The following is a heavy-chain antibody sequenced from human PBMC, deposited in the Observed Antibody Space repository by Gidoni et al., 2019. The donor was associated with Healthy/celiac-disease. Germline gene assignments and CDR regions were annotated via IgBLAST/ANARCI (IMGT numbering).Heavy chain of an antibody. V-gene: IGHV3-9*01. D-gene: IGHD3-22*01. Sequence: EVQLVESGGGLVQPGRSLRLSCAASGFTFDDYAMHWVRQAPGKGLEWVSGISWNSGSIGYADSVKGRFTISRDNAKNSLYLQMNSLRAEDTALYYCAKVIAIDYYDSSGHDAFDIWGQGTMVTVSS. CDR1: GFTFDDYA. CDR2: ISWNSGSI. J-gene: IGHJ3*02. CDR3: AKVIAIDYYDSSGHDAFDI.